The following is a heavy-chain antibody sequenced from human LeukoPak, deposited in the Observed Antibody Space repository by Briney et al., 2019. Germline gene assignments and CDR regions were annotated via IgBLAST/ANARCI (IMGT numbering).Heavy chain of an antibody. Sequence: SETLSLTCTVSGGSTSNSFWSWIRQPAGKGLEWIGRIYTDGSTNSNPSLRSRLTMSLDTSNNQVSLKLASVTAADTAVYYCARELWFANAPGSWLDPWGQGTLVTVSS. CDR3: ARELWFANAPGSWLDP. CDR2: IYTDGST. V-gene: IGHV4-4*07. CDR1: GGSTSNSF. D-gene: IGHD3-10*01. J-gene: IGHJ5*02.